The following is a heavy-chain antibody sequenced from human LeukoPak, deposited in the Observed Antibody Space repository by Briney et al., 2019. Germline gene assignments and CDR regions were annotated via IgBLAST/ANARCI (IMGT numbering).Heavy chain of an antibody. CDR1: GGSISSHY. Sequence: TSETLSLTCTVSGGSISSHYWSWIRQPPGKGLEWIGYIYYSGSTNYNPSLKSRVTISVDTSKNQFSLKLSAVTAADTAVYYCARSKRQNYYYYYMDVWGKRTTVTVSS. V-gene: IGHV4-59*11. CDR3: ARSKRQNYYYYYMDV. J-gene: IGHJ6*03. CDR2: IYYSGST.